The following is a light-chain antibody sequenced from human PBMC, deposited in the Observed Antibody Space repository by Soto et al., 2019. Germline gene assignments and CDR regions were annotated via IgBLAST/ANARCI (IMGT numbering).Light chain of an antibody. V-gene: IGLV2-14*01. Sequence: QSALTQPASVSGSPGQSITISCTGTSSDIGAYNYVTWYQQHPVKAPKLIIYDVSNRPSGVSNRFSASKSGNTASLTISGLQAEDEADYYCSSYTTSSTLVFGGGTKLTVL. CDR3: SSYTTSSTLV. CDR1: SSDIGAYNY. CDR2: DVS. J-gene: IGLJ3*02.